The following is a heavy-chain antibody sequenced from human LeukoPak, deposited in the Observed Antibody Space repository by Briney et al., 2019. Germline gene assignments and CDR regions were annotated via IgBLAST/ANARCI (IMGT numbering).Heavy chain of an antibody. Sequence: SETLSLTCTVSGGSISPYYWSWIRQPPGKGLEWIGYIYYSGSTNYNPSLKSRVTISVDTSKNQFSLKLSSVTAADTAVYYCARSKWDSSSWYSDVFDYWGQGTLVTVSS. J-gene: IGHJ4*02. CDR2: IYYSGST. D-gene: IGHD6-13*01. CDR1: GGSISPYY. CDR3: ARSKWDSSSWYSDVFDY. V-gene: IGHV4-59*08.